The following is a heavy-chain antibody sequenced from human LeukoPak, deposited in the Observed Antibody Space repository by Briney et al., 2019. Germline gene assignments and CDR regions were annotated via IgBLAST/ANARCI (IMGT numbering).Heavy chain of an antibody. CDR2: MSGSGGRT. J-gene: IGHJ4*02. V-gene: IGHV3-23*01. CDR3: AREFSGSNYGFPFDY. CDR1: GFTFNTYA. Sequence: HAGGSLRLSCAASGFTFNTYAMSWVRQAPGKGLEWVSAMSGSGGRTYYADSVKGRFTISRDNAKNSLYLQMNSLRAEDTAVYYCAREFSGSNYGFPFDYWGQGTLVTVSS. D-gene: IGHD1-26*01.